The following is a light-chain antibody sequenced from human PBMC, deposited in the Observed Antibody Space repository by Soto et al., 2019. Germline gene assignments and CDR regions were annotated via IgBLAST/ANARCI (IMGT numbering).Light chain of an antibody. V-gene: IGKV1-12*01. J-gene: IGKJ1*01. CDR3: QQAFWFPFT. Sequence: DLQMTQSPSSVSASVGDSVTISCRASQGIDSWLLWDQLKPGKAPNVLIHTASSLYTGVPSRFSGSGSGTDFTLTISSLQPEDYATYYCQQAFWFPFTFGQGTKVEIK. CDR1: QGIDSW. CDR2: TAS.